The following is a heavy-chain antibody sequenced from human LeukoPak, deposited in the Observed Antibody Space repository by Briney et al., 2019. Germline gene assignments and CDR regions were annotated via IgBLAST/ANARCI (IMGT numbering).Heavy chain of an antibody. J-gene: IGHJ3*02. D-gene: IGHD7-27*01. CDR2: INHSGST. CDR3: ARLGRNDAFDI. CDR1: GGSFSGYY. V-gene: IGHV4-34*01. Sequence: SETLSLTCAVYGGSFSGYYWSWIRQPPGKGLEWIGEINHSGSTNYNPSLKSRVTVSVDTSKNQFSLKLSSVTAADTAVYYCARLGRNDAFDIWGQGTMVTVSS.